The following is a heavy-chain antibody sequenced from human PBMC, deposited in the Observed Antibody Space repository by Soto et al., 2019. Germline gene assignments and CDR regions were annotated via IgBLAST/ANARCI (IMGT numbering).Heavy chain of an antibody. CDR1: GGSIRSDGYY. Sequence: QVQLQEAGPGMVKPSQTLSLTCTVSGGSIRSDGYYWSWVRQHPGKGLEYIGYIYYSGRTYYNPCCMSPVTPSLAPSERTVSLALSSGTAADSPVYYWGRGIVVVPTTQRYYYGVDLWGQGTGVTVSS. J-gene: IGHJ6*02. CDR3: GRGIVVVPTTQRYYYGVDL. V-gene: IGHV4-31*01. CDR2: IYYSGRT. D-gene: IGHD2-21*02.